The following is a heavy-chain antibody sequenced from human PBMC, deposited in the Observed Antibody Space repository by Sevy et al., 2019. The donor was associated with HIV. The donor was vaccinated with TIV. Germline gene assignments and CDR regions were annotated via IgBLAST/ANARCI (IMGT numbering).Heavy chain of an antibody. CDR3: ASPRAGYSSGWWIDAFDF. CDR1: GFTFSSYA. Sequence: GGSLRLSCTASGFTFSSYAMHWVRQAPGKGLEWVALISYNGKYTYYADSVKGRFSISRDDSNNTLYLQMNRLRPEDTAVYFCASPRAGYSSGWWIDAFDFWGQGTVVTVSS. J-gene: IGHJ3*01. V-gene: IGHV3-30*04. CDR2: ISYNGKYT. D-gene: IGHD6-19*01.